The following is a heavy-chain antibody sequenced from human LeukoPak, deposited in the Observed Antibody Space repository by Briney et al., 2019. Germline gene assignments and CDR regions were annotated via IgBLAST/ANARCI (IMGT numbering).Heavy chain of an antibody. D-gene: IGHD2-15*01. J-gene: IGHJ4*02. Sequence: GGSLRLSCAASGFTVSSNYMSWVRQAPGKGLEWVSAISPSSSNTYYADSVKGRFTISRDNSKNTLYLQMNSLRAEDTAVYYCAKKPVVAAYYFDYWGQGALVTVSS. CDR1: GFTVSSNY. CDR2: ISPSSSNT. CDR3: AKKPVVAAYYFDY. V-gene: IGHV3-23*01.